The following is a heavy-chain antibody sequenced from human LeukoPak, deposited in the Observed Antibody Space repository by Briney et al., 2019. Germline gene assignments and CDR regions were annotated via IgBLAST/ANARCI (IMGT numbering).Heavy chain of an antibody. CDR2: FDPEDGET. CDR1: GYTLTELS. Sequence: ASVKVSCKVSGYTLTELSMHWVRQAPGKGLEWMGGFDPEDGETIYAQKFQGRVTMTEDTSTDTAYMELSSLRSEDTAVYYCARVPKYYDFWSGYYPTRGYFDYWGQGTLVTVSS. J-gene: IGHJ4*02. D-gene: IGHD3-3*01. CDR3: ARVPKYYDFWSGYYPTRGYFDY. V-gene: IGHV1-24*01.